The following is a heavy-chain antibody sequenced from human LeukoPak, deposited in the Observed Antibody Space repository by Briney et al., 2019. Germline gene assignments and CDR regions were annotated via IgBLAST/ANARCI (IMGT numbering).Heavy chain of an antibody. CDR1: GGSFSGYY. Sequence: SETLSLTCGVYGGSFSGYYWSWIRQPPGKGLEWIGEINDSGRSNYKSSLKSRVTISVDTSKKQFSLNLSSVTAADTAVYYCARHVLRRGPWFFEYWGQGTLVTVSS. D-gene: IGHD4-17*01. CDR2: INDSGRS. J-gene: IGHJ4*02. CDR3: ARHVLRRGPWFFEY. V-gene: IGHV4-34*01.